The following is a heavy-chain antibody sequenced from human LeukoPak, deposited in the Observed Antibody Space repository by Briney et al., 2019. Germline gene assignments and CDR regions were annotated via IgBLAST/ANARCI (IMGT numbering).Heavy chain of an antibody. Sequence: GGSLRLSCAASGFTFSSYWMHWVRQAPGRGRVWVSRINNDGADTTYADSVKGRLTLSRDNAKNTLYLQMNSLRAEDTAVYYCARGYGRGLFDYWGQGTLVTVSS. CDR3: ARGYGRGLFDY. CDR2: INNDGADT. V-gene: IGHV3-74*01. CDR1: GFTFSSYW. J-gene: IGHJ4*02. D-gene: IGHD6-19*01.